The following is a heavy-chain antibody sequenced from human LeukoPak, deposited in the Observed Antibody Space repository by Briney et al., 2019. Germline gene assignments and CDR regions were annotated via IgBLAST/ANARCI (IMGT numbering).Heavy chain of an antibody. CDR2: IDYSGST. D-gene: IGHD3-9*01. Sequence: SETLSLTCTVSGGSISSGSYYWSWIRQPAGKGLEWIGYIDYSGSTNYNPSLKSRVTISVDTSKNQFSLKLSSVTAADTAVYYCARSSYDVLTGYIWGQGTLVTVSS. J-gene: IGHJ4*02. V-gene: IGHV4-61*10. CDR1: GGSISSGSYY. CDR3: ARSSYDVLTGYI.